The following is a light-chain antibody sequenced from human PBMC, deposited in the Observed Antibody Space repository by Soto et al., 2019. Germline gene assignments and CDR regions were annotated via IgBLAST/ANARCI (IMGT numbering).Light chain of an antibody. CDR3: QQSYRTPWT. Sequence: DIQMTQSPSSLSASVGDRVTITCRASQSISSYLNWYQQRPGKAPKLLIYAASSLESGVPSRFSGSGSGTDFTLAIISLQPEDFATYYCQQSYRTPWTFGQGTKVDIK. CDR2: AAS. CDR1: QSISSY. J-gene: IGKJ1*01. V-gene: IGKV1-39*01.